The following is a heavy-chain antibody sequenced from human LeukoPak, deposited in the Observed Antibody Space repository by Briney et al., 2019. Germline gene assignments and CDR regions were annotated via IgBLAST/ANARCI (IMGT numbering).Heavy chain of an antibody. CDR1: GGSISSSSYY. CDR3: ARDAHITDFGVVISPFDY. V-gene: IGHV4-39*07. D-gene: IGHD3-3*01. CDR2: IYYSGST. J-gene: IGHJ4*02. Sequence: PSETLSLTCTVSGGSISSSSYYWGWIRQPPGKGLEWIGSIYYSGSTYYNPSLKSRVTLSVDTSKNQFSLKLSSVTAADTAVYYCARDAHITDFGVVISPFDYWGQGTLVTVSS.